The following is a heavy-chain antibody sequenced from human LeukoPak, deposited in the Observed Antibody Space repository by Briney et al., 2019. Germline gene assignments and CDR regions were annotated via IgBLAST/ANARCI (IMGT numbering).Heavy chain of an antibody. J-gene: IGHJ3*02. CDR3: ARSGYSYGSGAFDI. Sequence: KLGESLKISCKGSGYSFTSYWIGWVRQMPGKGLEWMGIIYPGGSDTRYSPSFQGQVTISADKSISTAYLQWSSLKASDTAMYHCARSGYSYGSGAFDIWGQGTMVTVSS. CDR2: IYPGGSDT. V-gene: IGHV5-51*01. CDR1: GYSFTSYW. D-gene: IGHD5-18*01.